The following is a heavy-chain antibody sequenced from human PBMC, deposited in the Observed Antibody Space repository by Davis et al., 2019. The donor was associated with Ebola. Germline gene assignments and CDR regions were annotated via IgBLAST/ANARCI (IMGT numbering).Heavy chain of an antibody. J-gene: IGHJ4*02. CDR2: IDVAGDT. V-gene: IGHV3-13*01. D-gene: IGHD2-15*01. Sequence: PGGSLRLSCAASGFSFSSYDMHWVRHVTGEGLEWVSAIDVAGDTFYAGPVKGRFTISRENGKNSLYLQLNSLRVGDTAIYYCARGYCSGGSCYGLIDSWGQGTLVTVSS. CDR1: GFSFSSYD. CDR3: ARGYCSGGSCYGLIDS.